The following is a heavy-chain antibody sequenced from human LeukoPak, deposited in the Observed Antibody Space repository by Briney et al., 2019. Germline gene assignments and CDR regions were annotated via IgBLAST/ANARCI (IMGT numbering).Heavy chain of an antibody. Sequence: SETLSLTCAVSGYSISSDYYWGSIRQPPGKGLEWIGTIYHSGSTYLNPSLKSRVTISVDTSKNQFSLNLNSVTAADTAVYYCTSGPNFYYFDYWGQGTLVTVSS. V-gene: IGHV4-38-2*01. CDR3: TSGPNFYYFDY. D-gene: IGHD3-3*01. CDR1: GYSISSDYY. J-gene: IGHJ4*02. CDR2: IYHSGST.